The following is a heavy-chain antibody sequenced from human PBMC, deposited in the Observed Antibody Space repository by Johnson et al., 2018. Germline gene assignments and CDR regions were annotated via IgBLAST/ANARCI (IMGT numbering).Heavy chain of an antibody. CDR2: MDPNSGNT. CDR1: GYTFTSYD. CDR3: AGGRRAVAGPTWNFQH. D-gene: IGHD6-19*01. J-gene: IGHJ1*01. Sequence: VQLVQSGAEVKKPGASVKVSCKASGYTFTSYDITWVRQATGQGLEWMGWMDPNSGNTGYAQKFQGRVTMTRNTSISTAHMELSSLVSEDTAVYYCAGGRRAVAGPTWNFQHWGQGTLVTVSS. V-gene: IGHV1-8*01.